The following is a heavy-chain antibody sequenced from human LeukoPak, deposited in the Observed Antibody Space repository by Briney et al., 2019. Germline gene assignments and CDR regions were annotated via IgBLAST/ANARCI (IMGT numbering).Heavy chain of an antibody. CDR2: ISYSGST. J-gene: IGHJ4*02. CDR1: GGSISSTSYH. D-gene: IGHD6-6*01. V-gene: IGHV4-39*07. Sequence: SETLSLTCTVSGGSISSTSYHWGWIRQPPGEGLEWIGSISYSGSTYYNPSLNSRVIISVDTSKNQFSLRLRSVTAADTAVYYCARVLEYSSSLPDYWGQGTLVTVSS. CDR3: ARVLEYSSSLPDY.